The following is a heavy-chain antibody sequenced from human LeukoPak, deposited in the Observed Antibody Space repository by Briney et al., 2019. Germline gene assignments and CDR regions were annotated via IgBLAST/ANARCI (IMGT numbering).Heavy chain of an antibody. Sequence: ASVKVSCKASGYTFTSYGISWVRQAPGQGLEWMGWINAGNGNTKYSQKFQGRVTITRDTSASTAYMELSSLRSEDTAVYYCARARSDSSGYYYFDYWGQGTLVTVSS. CDR2: INAGNGNT. D-gene: IGHD3-22*01. CDR1: GYTFTSYG. CDR3: ARARSDSSGYYYFDY. J-gene: IGHJ4*02. V-gene: IGHV1-3*01.